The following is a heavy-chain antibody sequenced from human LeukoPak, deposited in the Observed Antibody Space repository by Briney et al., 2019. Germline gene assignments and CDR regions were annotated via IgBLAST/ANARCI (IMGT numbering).Heavy chain of an antibody. CDR3: STTYYYDSSEGY. V-gene: IGHV3-15*07. CDR1: AFTFSNYG. J-gene: IGHJ4*02. CDR2: IKSKTDGGTT. Sequence: GGSLRLSCAASAFTFSNYGMHWVRQAPGKGLEWVGRIKSKTDGGTTDYAAPVKGRFTISRDDSKNTLYLQMNSLKTEDTAVYYCSTTYYYDSSEGYWGQGTLVTVSS. D-gene: IGHD3-22*01.